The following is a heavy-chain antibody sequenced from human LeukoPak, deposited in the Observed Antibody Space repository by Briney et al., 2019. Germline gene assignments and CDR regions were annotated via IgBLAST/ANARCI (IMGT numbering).Heavy chain of an antibody. V-gene: IGHV3-48*01. D-gene: IGHD6-19*01. J-gene: IGHJ3*02. CDR1: GFTFSSYS. Sequence: PGGSLRLSCAASGFTFSSYSMNWFRQAPGKGLEWVSYITSGSSTIYYADSVRGRFTISRDNAKNSLSLQMNSLRAEDTAVYYCARDLQWLVPGDAFDIWGQGTMVTVSS. CDR3: ARDLQWLVPGDAFDI. CDR2: ITSGSSTI.